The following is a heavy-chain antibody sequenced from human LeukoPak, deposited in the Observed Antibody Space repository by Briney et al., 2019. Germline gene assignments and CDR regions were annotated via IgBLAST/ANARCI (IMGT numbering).Heavy chain of an antibody. Sequence: GGSLRLSCAASGIAVIGNYMSWVRQPPGKGLEWVSFISINTDTFYADSVRGRFTISRDSSKNTLFLQMNSLRDGDSAVYYCAIAQSWDELFDSWRQGPLVTVSS. CDR2: ISINTDT. CDR1: GIAVIGNY. J-gene: IGHJ4*02. D-gene: IGHD1-26*01. CDR3: AIAQSWDELFDS. V-gene: IGHV3-53*01.